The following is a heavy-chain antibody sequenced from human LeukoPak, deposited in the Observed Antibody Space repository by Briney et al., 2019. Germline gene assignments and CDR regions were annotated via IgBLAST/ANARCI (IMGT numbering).Heavy chain of an antibody. Sequence: ASVKVSCKASGYTFTSYYMHWVRQAPGQGLEWMGWINPNSGGTNYAQKFQGRVTMTRDTSISTAYMELSRLRSDDTAVYYSARNEFAPLRGYSSWGQGTLVTVSS. CDR2: INPNSGGT. CDR1: GYTFTSYY. V-gene: IGHV1-2*02. CDR3: ARNEFAPLRGYSS. D-gene: IGHD5-18*01. J-gene: IGHJ4*02.